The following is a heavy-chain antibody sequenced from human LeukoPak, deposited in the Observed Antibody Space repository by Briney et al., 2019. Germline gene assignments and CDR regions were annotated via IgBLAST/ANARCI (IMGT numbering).Heavy chain of an antibody. V-gene: IGHV3-21*01. CDR1: GFTFSRHS. Sequence: GGSLRLSCAASGFTFSRHSINWVRQAPGKGLEWVSSISSSSSYIYYADSVKGRFTVSRDNAKNSLYLQMNSLRAEDTAVYYCARASGNYLDAFDIWGQGTMVTVSS. J-gene: IGHJ3*02. CDR3: ARASGNYLDAFDI. D-gene: IGHD1-7*01. CDR2: ISSSSSYI.